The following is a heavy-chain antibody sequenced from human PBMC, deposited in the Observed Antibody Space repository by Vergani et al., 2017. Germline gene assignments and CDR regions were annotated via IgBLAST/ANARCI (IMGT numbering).Heavy chain of an antibody. CDR1: GFTFSSYS. CDR3: ARVHCSGGSCFPYYYYGMDV. Sequence: EVQLVESGGGLVQPGGSLRLSCAASGFTFSSYSMNWVRQAPGKGLEWVSSISSSSSYIYYADSVKGRFTISRDNAKNSLYLQMNSLRAEDTAVYYCARVHCSGGSCFPYYYYGMDVWGQGTTVTVSS. J-gene: IGHJ6*02. V-gene: IGHV3-21*01. D-gene: IGHD2-15*01. CDR2: ISSSSSYI.